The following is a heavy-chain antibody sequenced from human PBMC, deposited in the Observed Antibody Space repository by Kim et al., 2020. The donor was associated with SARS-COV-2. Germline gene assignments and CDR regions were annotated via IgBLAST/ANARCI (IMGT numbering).Heavy chain of an antibody. D-gene: IGHD1-1*01. CDR3: ARPSPYKSTGYFWFDS. V-gene: IGHV5-10-1*01. Sequence: GESLKISCRVSGNTLTNYWIIWVRQTPGTGLEWMGRIDPSDSFTDYSPSFQGHVTISADRSTSTAYLQWSSLEASDTAMYYCARPSPYKSTGYFWFDSWG. CDR1: GNTLTNYW. J-gene: IGHJ5*01. CDR2: IDPSDSFT.